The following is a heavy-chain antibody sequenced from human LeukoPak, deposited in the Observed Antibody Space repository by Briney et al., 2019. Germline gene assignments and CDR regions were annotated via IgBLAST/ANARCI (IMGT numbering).Heavy chain of an antibody. V-gene: IGHV3-23*01. Sequence: GGSLRLSCAASGFTFSSYAMSWVRQAPGKGLEWVSGISGSGDNTYYADSVKGRFTIPRDNSKNTLYVQVNSLGTEDTAAYYCAKGSHYDSSGSFYFDYWGQGTLATVSS. CDR1: GFTFSSYA. D-gene: IGHD3-22*01. J-gene: IGHJ4*02. CDR3: AKGSHYDSSGSFYFDY. CDR2: ISGSGDNT.